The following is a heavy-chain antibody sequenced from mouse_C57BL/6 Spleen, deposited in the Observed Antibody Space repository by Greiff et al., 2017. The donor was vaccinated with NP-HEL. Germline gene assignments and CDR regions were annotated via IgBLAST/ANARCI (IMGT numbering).Heavy chain of an antibody. CDR2: FHPYNDDT. D-gene: IGHD1-1*01. CDR1: GYTFPTYP. V-gene: IGHV1-47*01. J-gene: IGHJ3*01. Sequence: QVQLKESGAELVKPGASVKMSCKASGYTFPTYPIEWMKQNHGKSLEWIGNFHPYNDDTKYNEKFKGKATLTVEKSSSTVYLELSRLTSDDSAVYYCARGYYGSSYGFAYWGQGTLVTVSA. CDR3: ARGYYGSSYGFAY.